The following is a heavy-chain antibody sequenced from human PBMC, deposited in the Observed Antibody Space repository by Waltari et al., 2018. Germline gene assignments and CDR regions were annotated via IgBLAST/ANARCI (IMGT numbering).Heavy chain of an antibody. Sequence: QVQLVQSGAEVKKPGASVKVSCKASGYTFTSYDINWVRQATGQGLEGMGWINPNSGNTGYAQKFQGRVTMTRNTSRSTAYMELSSLRSEDTAVYYCARGGRGFPGRLFDYWGQGTLVTVSS. CDR1: GYTFTSYD. D-gene: IGHD1-26*01. CDR2: INPNSGNT. V-gene: IGHV1-8*01. J-gene: IGHJ4*02. CDR3: ARGGRGFPGRLFDY.